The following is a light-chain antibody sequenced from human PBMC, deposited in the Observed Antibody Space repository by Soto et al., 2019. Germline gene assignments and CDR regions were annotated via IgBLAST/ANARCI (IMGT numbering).Light chain of an antibody. CDR1: QSVSSSY. CDR3: QQYGSSPWT. J-gene: IGKJ1*01. CDR2: GAS. Sequence: EIVLTQSPGTLSLSPGERATLYCRASQSVSSSYLAWYQQKPGQAPRPLIYGASSRAIGIPDRFSGSGPGTDFTLTISRLEPEDFAVYYCQQYGSSPWTFGQGTKVDIK. V-gene: IGKV3-20*01.